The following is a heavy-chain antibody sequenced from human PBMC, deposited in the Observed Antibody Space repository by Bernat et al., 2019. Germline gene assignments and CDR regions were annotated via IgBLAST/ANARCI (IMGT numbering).Heavy chain of an antibody. V-gene: IGHV3-11*06. J-gene: IGHJ4*02. Sequence: QVQLVESGGDLVKPGGSLRLSCAASGFTFSDYYMSWIRQAPGKGLEWVSYISSSSSYTNYADSVKGRFTISRDNAKNSLYLQMNSLRAEDTAVYYCARGTVAGSPPPFDYWGQGTLVTVSS. D-gene: IGHD2-15*01. CDR2: ISSSSSYT. CDR3: ARGTVAGSPPPFDY. CDR1: GFTFSDYY.